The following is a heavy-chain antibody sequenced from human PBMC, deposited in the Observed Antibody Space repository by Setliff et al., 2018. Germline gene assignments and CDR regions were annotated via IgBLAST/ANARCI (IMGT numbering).Heavy chain of an antibody. CDR1: GFTFNSYG. V-gene: IGHV3-23*01. D-gene: IGHD1-26*01. CDR2: ISISGGDT. Sequence: GGSLRLSCAASGFTFNSYGMSWVRQAPGKGLEWVSIISISGGDTYYADSVKGRFTISRDNSKNTLYLQMNSLGAEDTAVYYCAKGSVPIVGTTYSFDYWGQGTLVTVSS. CDR3: AKGSVPIVGTTYSFDY. J-gene: IGHJ4*02.